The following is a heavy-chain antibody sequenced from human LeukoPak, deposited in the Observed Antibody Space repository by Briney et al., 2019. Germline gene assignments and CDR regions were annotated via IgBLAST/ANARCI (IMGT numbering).Heavy chain of an antibody. CDR1: GGSFSGYY. CDR2: INHSGST. V-gene: IGHV4-34*01. CDR3: ARRGAGYSSSWYVPTGYNWFDP. Sequence: SETLSLTCAVYGGSFSGYYWSWIRQPPGKGLEWIGEINHSGSTNYNPSLKSRVTISVDTSKNQFSLKLSSVTAADTAVYYCARRGAGYSSSWYVPTGYNWFDPWGQGTLVTVSS. D-gene: IGHD6-13*01. J-gene: IGHJ5*02.